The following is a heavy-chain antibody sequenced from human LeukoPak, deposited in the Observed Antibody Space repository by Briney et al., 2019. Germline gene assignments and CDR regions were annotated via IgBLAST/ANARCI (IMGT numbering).Heavy chain of an antibody. Sequence: HPGGSLRLSCAASGFTFSSYWMSWVRQAPGKGLGWVANIKQDGSEKYYVDSVKGRFTISRDNAKNSLYLQMNSLRAEDTAVYYCARDRGNWNDDGGLAVWGQGTMVTVSS. CDR2: IKQDGSEK. V-gene: IGHV3-7*01. J-gene: IGHJ3*01. D-gene: IGHD1-1*01. CDR3: ARDRGNWNDDGGLAV. CDR1: GFTFSSYW.